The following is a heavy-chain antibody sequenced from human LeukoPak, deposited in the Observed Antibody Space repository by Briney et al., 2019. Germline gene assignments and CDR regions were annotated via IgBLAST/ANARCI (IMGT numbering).Heavy chain of an antibody. D-gene: IGHD4-17*01. CDR2: IYSGGST. CDR1: GFTVSSNY. Sequence: GGSLRLSCAASGFTVSSNYMSWVRQAPGKGLEWVSVIYSGGSTYYADSVKGRFTISRHNSKNTLYLQMNSLRAEDTAVYYCAKERKLRPHDAFDIWGQGTMVTVSS. CDR3: AKERKLRPHDAFDI. V-gene: IGHV3-53*04. J-gene: IGHJ3*02.